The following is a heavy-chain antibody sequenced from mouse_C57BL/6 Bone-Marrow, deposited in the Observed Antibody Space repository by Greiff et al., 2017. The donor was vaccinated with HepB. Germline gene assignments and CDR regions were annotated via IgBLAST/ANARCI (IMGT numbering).Heavy chain of an antibody. J-gene: IGHJ1*03. Sequence: EVMLVESGGGLVKPGGSLKLSCAASGFTFSDYGMHWVRQAPEKGLEWVAYISSGSSTIYYADTVKGRFTISRDNAKNTLFLQMTSLRSEDTAMYYCARTGALRYFDVWGTGTTVTVSS. V-gene: IGHV5-17*01. CDR1: GFTFSDYG. CDR2: ISSGSSTI. CDR3: ARTGALRYFDV. D-gene: IGHD1-2*01.